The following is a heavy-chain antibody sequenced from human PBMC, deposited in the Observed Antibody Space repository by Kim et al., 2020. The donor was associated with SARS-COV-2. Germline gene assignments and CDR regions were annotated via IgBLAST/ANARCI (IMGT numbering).Heavy chain of an antibody. V-gene: IGHV3-48*03. J-gene: IGHJ6*02. Sequence: GGSLRLSCAASGFTFSSYEMNWVRQAPGKGLEWVSYISSSGSTIYYADSVKGRFTISRDNAKYLLYLQMNSLRAEDTAFYYFARDRPDITIFGVVLRDPLMDFWGQGTTVTVSS. D-gene: IGHD3-3*01. CDR3: ARDRPDITIFGVVLRDPLMDF. CDR2: ISSSGSTI. CDR1: GFTFSSYE.